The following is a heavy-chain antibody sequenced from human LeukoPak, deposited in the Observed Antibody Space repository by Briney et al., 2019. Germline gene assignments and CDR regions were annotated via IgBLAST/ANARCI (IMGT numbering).Heavy chain of an antibody. CDR3: ARERYYDSSGYLRLVIDY. J-gene: IGHJ4*02. Sequence: SVKVSCKASGSTFSNYAISWVRQAPGQGLEWMGGIIPIFGTANYAQKFQGRVTITADESTSTAYMELSSLRSEDTAVYYCARERYYDSSGYLRLVIDYWGQGTLVTVSS. V-gene: IGHV1-69*13. D-gene: IGHD3-22*01. CDR2: IIPIFGTA. CDR1: GSTFSNYA.